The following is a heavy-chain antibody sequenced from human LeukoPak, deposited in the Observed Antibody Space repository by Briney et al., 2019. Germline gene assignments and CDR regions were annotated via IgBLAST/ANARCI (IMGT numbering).Heavy chain of an antibody. J-gene: IGHJ3*02. CDR1: GGTFSSYA. Sequence: ASVTVSCKASGGTFSSYAISWVRQAPGQGLEWMGGIIPIFGTANYAQKFQGRVTITADESTSTAYMELSSLRSEDTAVYYCARDDEMATIKGAFDIWGQGTMVTVSS. CDR3: ARDDEMATIKGAFDI. CDR2: IIPIFGTA. V-gene: IGHV1-69*13. D-gene: IGHD5-24*01.